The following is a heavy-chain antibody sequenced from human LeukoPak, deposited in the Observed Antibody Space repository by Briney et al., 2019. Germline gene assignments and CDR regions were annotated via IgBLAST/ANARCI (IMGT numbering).Heavy chain of an antibody. CDR2: IIPIFGTA. Sequence: SVTVSCKASGGTFSSYAISWVRQAPGQGLEWMGGIIPIFGTANYAQKFQGRVTITADESTSTAYMELSSLRSEDTAVYYCARNKVDSSGYSYYFDYWGQGTLVTVSS. CDR1: GGTFSSYA. D-gene: IGHD3-22*01. CDR3: ARNKVDSSGYSYYFDY. J-gene: IGHJ4*02. V-gene: IGHV1-69*13.